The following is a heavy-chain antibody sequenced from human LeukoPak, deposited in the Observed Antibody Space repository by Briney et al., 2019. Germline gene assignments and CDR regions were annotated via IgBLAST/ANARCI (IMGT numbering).Heavy chain of an antibody. CDR1: GFTFSSYS. D-gene: IGHD3-10*01. V-gene: IGHV3-21*01. CDR3: AGDPRWFREFISPLY. Sequence: GGSLRLSCAASGFTFSSYSMNWVRQAPGKGLEWVSSISSSSSYIYYADSVKGRFTISRDNAKNSLYLQMNSLRAEDTAVYYCAGDPRWFREFISPLYWGQGTLVTVSS. J-gene: IGHJ4*02. CDR2: ISSSSSYI.